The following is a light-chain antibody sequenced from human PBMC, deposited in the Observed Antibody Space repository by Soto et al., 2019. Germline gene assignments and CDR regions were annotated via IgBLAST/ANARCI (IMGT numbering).Light chain of an antibody. Sequence: EIVMTQSPATLSVSPGERATLSCRASQSVSGNLAWYQQKPGQAPRLLIYGASTRATGIPARFSGSGSGTEFTPTISSLQSEDFPVYYCQQYNNWPPTTFAQGTRLEIK. CDR2: GAS. CDR1: QSVSGN. V-gene: IGKV3-15*01. J-gene: IGKJ5*01. CDR3: QQYNNWPPTT.